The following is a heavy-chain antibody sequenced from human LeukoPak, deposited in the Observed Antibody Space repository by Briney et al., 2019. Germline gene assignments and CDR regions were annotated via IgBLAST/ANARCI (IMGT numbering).Heavy chain of an antibody. Sequence: RSLRLSCAASRLTFDDYAMHWVPQSAGPRLGCFTGMSWNIRIRGYANSATCRFTISRDNTKKSLYLQMNRPIVPHTAISYFARGGTARPDFWGQGALVTVSS. CDR3: ARGGTARPDF. CDR2: MSWNIRIR. J-gene: IGHJ4*02. D-gene: IGHD6-6*01. V-gene: IGHV3-9*01. CDR1: RLTFDDYA.